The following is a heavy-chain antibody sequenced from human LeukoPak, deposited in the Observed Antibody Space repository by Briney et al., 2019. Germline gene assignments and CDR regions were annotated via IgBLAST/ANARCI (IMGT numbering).Heavy chain of an antibody. CDR1: GGSIRSGGYY. D-gene: IGHD6-13*01. CDR2: IYYSGST. J-gene: IGHJ4*02. Sequence: PSETLSLTCTVSGGSIRSGGYYWSWIRQRRGKGLEWIGYIYYSGSTYYNPALKRRVTISVDTSKNQFSLKLSSVTAADTAVYCCAREGYSSWYVVEGGYFDYWRQGTLLTVSS. V-gene: IGHV4-31*03. CDR3: AREGYSSWYVVEGGYFDY.